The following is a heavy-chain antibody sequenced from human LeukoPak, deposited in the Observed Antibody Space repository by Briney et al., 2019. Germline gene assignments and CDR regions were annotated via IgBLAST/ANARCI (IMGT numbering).Heavy chain of an antibody. Sequence: SVKVSCKASGGTFSSYAISWVRQAPGQGLEWMGGIIPIFGTANYAQKFQGRVTMTTDTSTSTAYMELRSLRSDDTAVYYCARDYSSGWYNWFDPWGQGTLVTVSS. J-gene: IGHJ5*02. D-gene: IGHD6-19*01. CDR3: ARDYSSGWYNWFDP. V-gene: IGHV1-69*05. CDR1: GGTFSSYA. CDR2: IIPIFGTA.